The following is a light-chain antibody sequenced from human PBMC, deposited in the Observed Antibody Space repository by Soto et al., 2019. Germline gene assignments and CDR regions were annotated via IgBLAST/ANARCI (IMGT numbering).Light chain of an antibody. Sequence: QSARTQPPSASGSPGQSVTISCTGTSSDVGGYNYVSWYQQYPGKAPKLMIYEVSKRPSGVPDRFSGSKSGNTASLTVSELQAEDEADYYCCSYAGSNILYVFGTGTKVTVL. CDR1: SSDVGGYNY. V-gene: IGLV2-8*01. CDR2: EVS. J-gene: IGLJ1*01. CDR3: CSYAGSNILYV.